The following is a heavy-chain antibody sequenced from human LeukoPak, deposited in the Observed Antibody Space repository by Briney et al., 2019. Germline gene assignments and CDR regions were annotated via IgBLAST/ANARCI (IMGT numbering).Heavy chain of an antibody. V-gene: IGHV4-31*03. CDR1: GGSVSSGGYY. CDR3: ARGVLTGYYGDFDY. CDR2: IYYSDS. J-gene: IGHJ4*02. D-gene: IGHD3-9*01. Sequence: SETLSLICTVSGGSVSSGGYYWSWIRQHPGKGLEWIGYIYYSDSYYNPSLKSRVSISVATSKNQFSLNLNSVTAADTAVYYCARGVLTGYYGDFDYWGQGTLVTVSS.